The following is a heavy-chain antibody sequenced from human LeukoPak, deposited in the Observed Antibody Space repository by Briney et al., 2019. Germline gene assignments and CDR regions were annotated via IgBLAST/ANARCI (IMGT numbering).Heavy chain of an antibody. CDR2: ISADNGNT. V-gene: IGHV1-18*01. Sequence: ASVKVSCKASGYTFTSYAISWVRQAPGQGLEWMGRISADNGNTDYAQRFQGRVTMTTDTSTSTAYMELRSLRSDDTAVYYCARDSGSSGYYNDYWGQGTLVTVSS. D-gene: IGHD3-22*01. J-gene: IGHJ4*02. CDR3: ARDSGSSGYYNDY. CDR1: GYTFTSYA.